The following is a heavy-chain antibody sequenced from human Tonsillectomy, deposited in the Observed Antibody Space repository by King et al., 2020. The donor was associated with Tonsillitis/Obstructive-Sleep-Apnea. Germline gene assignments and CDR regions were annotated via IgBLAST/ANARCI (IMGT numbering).Heavy chain of an antibody. CDR1: GFIFSNYA. CDR2: ISYDGKNK. D-gene: IGHD3-3*01. J-gene: IGHJ6*02. CDR3: ARVYDFWSGYYSPVGMNYYGMDV. V-gene: IGHV3-30*04. Sequence: VQLVESGGGVVQPGRSLRLSCAASGFIFSNYAMHWVRQAPGKGLEWVAVISYDGKNKYYADSVKGRFTISRDNSMNTLYLQMNSLRAEDTAVYYCARVYDFWSGYYSPVGMNYYGMDVWGQGTTVTV.